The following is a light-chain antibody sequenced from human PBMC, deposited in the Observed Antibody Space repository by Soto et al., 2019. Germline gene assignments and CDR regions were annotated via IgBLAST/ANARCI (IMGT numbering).Light chain of an antibody. V-gene: IGKV1-5*03. CDR1: QTISSW. Sequence: EIKVDNSRSTVSGAGGERGTSSCRASQTISSWLAWYQQKPGKAPKLLIYKASTLKSGVPSRFSGSGSGTEFTLTFSSLQPDEFATYYCKDYASYSGAFGQGTKVDIK. J-gene: IGKJ1*01. CDR2: KAS. CDR3: KDYASYSGA.